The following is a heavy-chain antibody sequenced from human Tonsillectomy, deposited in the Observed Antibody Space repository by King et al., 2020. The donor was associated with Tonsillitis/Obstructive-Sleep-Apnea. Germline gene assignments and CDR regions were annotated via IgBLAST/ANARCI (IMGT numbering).Heavy chain of an antibody. CDR1: GYRFTSYW. V-gene: IGHV5-51*03. CDR2: IYPGDSYT. D-gene: IGHD1-14*01. J-gene: IGHJ2*01. CDR3: VKLRGEYNRSWWPLGDTYFDL. Sequence: VQLVESGAEVKKPGESLKISCKGSGYRFTSYWIGWVRQMPGRGLEWMGIIYPGDSYTRYSPSFQGQVTISADKSISTAYLKWSSLKASDTAMYYCVKLRGEYNRSWWPLGDTYFDLWGRGTLVTVSS.